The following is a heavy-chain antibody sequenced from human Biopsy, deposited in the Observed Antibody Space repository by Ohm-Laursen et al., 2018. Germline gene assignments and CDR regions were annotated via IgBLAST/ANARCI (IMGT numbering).Heavy chain of an antibody. D-gene: IGHD3-22*01. CDR2: IYPGGST. CDR3: ASVVLGPTNDAFDL. CDR1: GGDINNYY. J-gene: IGHJ3*01. Sequence: GTLSLTCYVSGGDINNYYWSWIRQPAGKGLERIGRIYPGGSTNYNPSLKSRVTMSVDTSKKQLSLRLRSVTAADTAMYYCASVVLGPTNDAFDLWGQGTMVVVSS. V-gene: IGHV4-4*07.